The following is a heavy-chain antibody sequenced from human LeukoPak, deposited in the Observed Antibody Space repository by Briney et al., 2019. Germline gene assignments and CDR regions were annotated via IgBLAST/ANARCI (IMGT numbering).Heavy chain of an antibody. Sequence: KRSGPTLVKPTQTLTLTCTFSGFSLSTSGVGVGWIRQPPGKALEWLALIYWDDDKRYSPSLKSRLTITKDTSKNHVVLTMTNMDPVDTATYYCAHISSSAGGYCSGGSCYSVIAFDIWGQGTMVTVSS. D-gene: IGHD2-15*01. V-gene: IGHV2-5*02. J-gene: IGHJ3*02. CDR3: AHISSSAGGYCSGGSCYSVIAFDI. CDR2: IYWDDDK. CDR1: GFSLSTSGVG.